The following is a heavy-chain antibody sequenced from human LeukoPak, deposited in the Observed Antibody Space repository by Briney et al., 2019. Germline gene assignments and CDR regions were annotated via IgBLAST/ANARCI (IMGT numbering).Heavy chain of an antibody. CDR3: GRDWDWHVQF. CDR2: IGVFNGNR. CDR1: GYTFSRYG. J-gene: IGHJ4*02. V-gene: IGHV1-18*01. D-gene: IGHD1-26*01. Sequence: ASVKVSCKASGYTFSRYGFSWVRQATGQGLEWIGWIGVFNGNRNYAKSVQGRITLTADTSTNTTYMELRSLTSDDTAVYFCGRDWDWHVQFWGQGTLITVSS.